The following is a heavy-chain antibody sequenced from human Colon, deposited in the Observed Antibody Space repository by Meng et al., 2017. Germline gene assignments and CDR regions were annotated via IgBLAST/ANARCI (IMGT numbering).Heavy chain of an antibody. CDR1: GGIFSSYA. V-gene: IGHV1-69*13. CDR2: IVPMFGTP. Sequence: LGQSGAEVKNPGASGKVPCKTSGGIFSSYAISWVRQAPGQGLEWMGGIVPMFGTPNYAQKFQGRVTIAADESTTTSFMELSSLRFEDTATYYCARDLESWGQGTLVTVSS. CDR3: ARDLES. J-gene: IGHJ5*02. D-gene: IGHD3-3*01.